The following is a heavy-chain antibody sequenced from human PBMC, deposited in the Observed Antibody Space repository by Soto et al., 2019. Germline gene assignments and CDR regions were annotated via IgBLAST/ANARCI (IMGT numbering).Heavy chain of an antibody. CDR2: LDWDDDK. Sequence: SGPTLLNPTQTLTLTFTFCVFSLSNSGMCVSWIRQPPGKALEWLALLDWDDDKYYSTSLKTRLTISKDTSKNQVVLTMTNMDPVDTATYYCARSYDYYGMDVWGQGTTVTVSS. D-gene: IGHD3-3*01. V-gene: IGHV2-70*01. J-gene: IGHJ6*02. CDR3: ARSYDYYGMDV. CDR1: VFSLSNSGMC.